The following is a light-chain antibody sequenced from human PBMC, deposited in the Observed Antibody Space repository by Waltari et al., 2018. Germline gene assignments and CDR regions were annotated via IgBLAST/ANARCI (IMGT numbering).Light chain of an antibody. CDR2: DVS. V-gene: IGLV2-11*01. Sequence: QSALTQPRSVSGSPGQSVTISCTGTSSDVGGYNYVSWYQQHPGKAPKLMIYDVSKRPSVVPDRFSGAKAGNTASRTISGLQAEDEADYYCCSYAGSYTFEVFGGGTKLTVL. CDR3: CSYAGSYTFEV. J-gene: IGLJ3*02. CDR1: SSDVGGYNY.